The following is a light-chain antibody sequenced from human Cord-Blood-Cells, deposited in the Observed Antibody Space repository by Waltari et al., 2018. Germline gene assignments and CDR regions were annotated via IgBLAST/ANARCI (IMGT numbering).Light chain of an antibody. Sequence: GGYNYVSWYQQHPGKAPKLMIYDVSNRPSGVSNRFSGSKSGNTASLTISGLQAEDEADYYCSSYTSSSTFVVFGGGTKPTVL. CDR2: DVS. V-gene: IGLV2-14*04. J-gene: IGLJ2*01. CDR3: SSYTSSSTFVV. CDR1: GGYNY.